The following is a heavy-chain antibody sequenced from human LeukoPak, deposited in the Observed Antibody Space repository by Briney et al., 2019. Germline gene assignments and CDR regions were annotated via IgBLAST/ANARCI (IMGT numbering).Heavy chain of an antibody. J-gene: IGHJ4*02. CDR2: IYYSGST. Sequence: SETLSLTCTVSGGSISGYYWSWIWQPPGKGLEWIGYIYYSGSTNYNPSLKSRVTISLDTPKNQFSLKLSSVTAADTAVYYCARVLTYGSRTYYFDYWGQGTLVTVSS. CDR1: GGSISGYY. V-gene: IGHV4-59*01. D-gene: IGHD3-10*01. CDR3: ARVLTYGSRTYYFDY.